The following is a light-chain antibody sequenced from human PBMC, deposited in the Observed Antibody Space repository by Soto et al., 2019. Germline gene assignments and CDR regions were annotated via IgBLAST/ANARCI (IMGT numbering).Light chain of an antibody. V-gene: IGKV3-20*01. Sequence: EVVLTQSPGTLSLSAGGRATISCRASQSVANNHIAWYQQQPGQAPRLLFYDAATRAADIPDRFSGSGSWTAVTLTISLLEPDDFGGYFCHHYTWSPIFPFGPGTTVD. CDR2: DAA. CDR1: QSVANNH. CDR3: HHYTWSPIFP. J-gene: IGKJ3*01.